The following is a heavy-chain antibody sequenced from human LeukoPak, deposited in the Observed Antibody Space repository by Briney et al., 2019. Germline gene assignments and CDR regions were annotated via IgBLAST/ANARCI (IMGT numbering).Heavy chain of an antibody. CDR2: ISYDGSNK. CDR1: GFTFSSYA. V-gene: IGHV3-30-3*01. Sequence: PGGSLRLSCAASGFTFSSYAMHWVRQAPGKGLEWVAVISYDGSNKYYADSVKGRFTISRDNSKNTLYLQMNSLRAEDTAVYYCASPVVPAAENHYFDYWGQGTLVTVSS. D-gene: IGHD2-2*01. CDR3: ASPVVPAAENHYFDY. J-gene: IGHJ4*02.